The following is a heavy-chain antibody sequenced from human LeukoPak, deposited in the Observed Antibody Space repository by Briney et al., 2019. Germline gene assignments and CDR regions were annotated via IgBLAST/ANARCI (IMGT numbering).Heavy chain of an antibody. J-gene: IGHJ4*02. Sequence: PSETLSLTCTVSGGSISGYYWSWIRQPAGKGLEWIGRIYTSGSTNYNPSLKSRVTMSVDTSKNQFSLKLSSVAAADTAVYYCATGGDFWSGYLDYWGQGTLVTVSS. CDR3: ATGGDFWSGYLDY. D-gene: IGHD3-3*01. CDR1: GGSISGYY. CDR2: IYTSGST. V-gene: IGHV4-4*07.